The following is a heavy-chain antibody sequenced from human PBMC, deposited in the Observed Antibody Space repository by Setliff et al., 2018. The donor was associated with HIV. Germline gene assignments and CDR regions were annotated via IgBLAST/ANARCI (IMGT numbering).Heavy chain of an antibody. CDR3: AKDQSSAGYYFDS. D-gene: IGHD6-25*01. J-gene: IGHJ4*02. V-gene: IGHV3-23*01. CDR1: GFTFSNYA. CDR2: ISGSGGST. Sequence: VGSLRLSCAAPGFTFSNYAMSWVRQAPGKGLEWVSGISGSGGSTYYADSVKGRFTISRDNSKNTLYLQMNSLRAEDTAVYYCAKDQSSAGYYFDSWGQGTLVTVSS.